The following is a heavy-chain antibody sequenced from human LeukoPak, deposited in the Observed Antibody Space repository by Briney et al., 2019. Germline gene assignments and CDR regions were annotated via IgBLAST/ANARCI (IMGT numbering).Heavy chain of an antibody. V-gene: IGHV4-38-2*02. D-gene: IGHD6-19*01. CDR2: IYHSGST. Sequence: SETLSLTCTASGYSISSGYYWGWIRQPPGKGLEWIGSIYHSGSTYYNPSLKSRVTISVDTSKNQFSLKLSSVTAADTAVYYCARDSSGWYGYSAFDIWGQGTMVTVSS. CDR1: GYSISSGYY. J-gene: IGHJ3*02. CDR3: ARDSSGWYGYSAFDI.